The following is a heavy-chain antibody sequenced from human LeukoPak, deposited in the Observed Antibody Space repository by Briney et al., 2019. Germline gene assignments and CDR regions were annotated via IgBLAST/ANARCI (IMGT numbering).Heavy chain of an antibody. D-gene: IGHD3-3*01. CDR1: GFTFSSYS. Sequence: GGSLRLSCAASGFTFSSYSMNWVRQAPGKGLEWVSSISSSSSYIYYADSVKGRFTISRDNAQNSLYLQMNSLRAEDTAVYYCARDYDPSYGMDVWGQGTTVTVSS. CDR3: ARDYDPSYGMDV. CDR2: ISSSSSYI. J-gene: IGHJ6*02. V-gene: IGHV3-21*01.